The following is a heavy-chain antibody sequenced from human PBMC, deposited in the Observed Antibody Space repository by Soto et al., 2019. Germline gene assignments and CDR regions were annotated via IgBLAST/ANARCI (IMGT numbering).Heavy chain of an antibody. V-gene: IGHV3-23*01. Sequence: GGSLRLSCAASGFTFSSYAMSWVRQAPGKGLEWVSAISGSGGSTYYADSVKGRLTISRDNSKNTLYLQMNSTRAEDTAVYYCAKPYRGFSLYYMDVWGKGTTVTVSS. D-gene: IGHD3-16*01. CDR1: GFTFSSYA. J-gene: IGHJ6*03. CDR2: ISGSGGST. CDR3: AKPYRGFSLYYMDV.